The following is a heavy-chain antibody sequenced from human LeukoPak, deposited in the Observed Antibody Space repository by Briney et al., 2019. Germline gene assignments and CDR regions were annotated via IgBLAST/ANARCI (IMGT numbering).Heavy chain of an antibody. CDR3: ARAGYCSSTSCHGGFDY. Sequence: ASVKVSCKASGYTFTSYGISWVRQAPGQGLEWMGWISAYNGNTNYAQKLQGRVTMTTDTSTSTAYMELRSLRSDDTAVYYCARAGYCSSTSCHGGFDYWGQGTLVTVSS. D-gene: IGHD2-2*01. V-gene: IGHV1-18*01. CDR2: ISAYNGNT. J-gene: IGHJ4*02. CDR1: GYTFTSYG.